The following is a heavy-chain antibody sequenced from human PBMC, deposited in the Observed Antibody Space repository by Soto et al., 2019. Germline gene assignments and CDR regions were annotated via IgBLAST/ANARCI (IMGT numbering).Heavy chain of an antibody. Sequence: GASVKVSCKASGYSFATSGISWVRQAPGQGLEWMGWISAYNGNTNYEQELQDRVTMTTDTSTSTAYLELRSLRSDDTAVYYCAGAGHYYDSSGYDTWGQGTLVTVSS. CDR1: GYSFATSG. D-gene: IGHD3-22*01. CDR2: ISAYNGNT. J-gene: IGHJ5*02. CDR3: AGAGHYYDSSGYDT. V-gene: IGHV1-18*01.